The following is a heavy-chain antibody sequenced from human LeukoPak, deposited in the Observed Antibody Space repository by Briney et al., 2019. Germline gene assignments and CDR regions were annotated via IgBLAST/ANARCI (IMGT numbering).Heavy chain of an antibody. CDR3: ARLRDGSIDY. CDR1: GHNFTSYW. J-gene: IGHJ4*02. Sequence: GESLKISCKGSGHNFTSYWISWVRQMPGKGLEWMGRVDPSDSYTNYSPSFQGHVTISADKSITTAYLQWSSLKASDTAMYYCARLRDGSIDYWGQGTLVTVSS. CDR2: VDPSDSYT. V-gene: IGHV5-10-1*01.